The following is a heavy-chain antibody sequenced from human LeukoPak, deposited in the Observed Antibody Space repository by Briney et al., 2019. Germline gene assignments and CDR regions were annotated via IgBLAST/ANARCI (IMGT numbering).Heavy chain of an antibody. CDR2: ISSSGSTI. J-gene: IGHJ6*03. Sequence: PGGSLRLSCAASGFTFSDYYMSWIRQAPGKGLEWVSYISSSGSTIYYADSVKGRFTISRDNAKNSLYLQTNSLRAEDTAVYYCAGTPSYSNYKYYYYYMDVWGKGTTVTVSS. CDR3: AGTPSYSNYKYYYYYMDV. V-gene: IGHV3-11*01. D-gene: IGHD4-11*01. CDR1: GFTFSDYY.